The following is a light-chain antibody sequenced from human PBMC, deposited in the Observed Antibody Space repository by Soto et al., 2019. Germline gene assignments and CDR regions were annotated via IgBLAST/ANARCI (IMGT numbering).Light chain of an antibody. CDR1: QSVSSSY. V-gene: IGKV3-15*01. J-gene: IGKJ4*01. CDR2: GAS. CDR3: QQYSDWPLT. Sequence: PGERATLSCRASQSVSSSYLAWYQQKPGQAPRLLIFGASTRAAGIPARFSGSGSGTEFTLTISSLQSEDFAVYYCQQYSDWPLTFGGGTKVDIK.